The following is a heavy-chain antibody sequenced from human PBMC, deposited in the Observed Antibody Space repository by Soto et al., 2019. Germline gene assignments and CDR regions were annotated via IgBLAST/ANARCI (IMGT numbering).Heavy chain of an antibody. D-gene: IGHD3-22*01. CDR1: GGSMTSYY. Sequence: QVQLQESGPGLVKPSETLSLTCTVSGGSMTSYYWSWIRQPPGKRLEWMGYIYYSGYPNYHPSLKSRVTISVDTSKSQFSLEMRSVTAADTAVYYCARDSVGSGYDWGQGTLVTVSS. CDR2: IYYSGYP. CDR3: ARDSVGSGYD. V-gene: IGHV4-59*01. J-gene: IGHJ4*02.